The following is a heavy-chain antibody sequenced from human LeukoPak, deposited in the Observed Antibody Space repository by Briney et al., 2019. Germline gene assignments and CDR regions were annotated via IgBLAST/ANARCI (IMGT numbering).Heavy chain of an antibody. CDR1: GGSISRSSYY. D-gene: IGHD6-19*01. J-gene: IGHJ5*02. CDR3: ARLTYSSGWYAGP. V-gene: IGHV4-39*07. CDR2: IYYSGST. Sequence: SETLSLTCIVSGGSISRSSYYWGWIRQPPGKGLEWIGNIYYSGSTYYNPSLKSRVTISVDTSKNQFSLKLSSVTAADTAVYYCARLTYSSGWYAGPWGQGTLVTVSS.